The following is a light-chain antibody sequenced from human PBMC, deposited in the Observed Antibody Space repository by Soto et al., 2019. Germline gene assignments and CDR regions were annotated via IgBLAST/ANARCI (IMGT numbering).Light chain of an antibody. Sequence: DIQMTQSPSSLSASVGDRVTITCRASQTISDYLNWYQQKPGKAPKLLIYGAFSLQSGVPSRFSGSESGTDFTLTIRSLQPEDFATYYCQQSYRTPLTFGQGTRVEIK. CDR1: QTISDY. CDR2: GAF. V-gene: IGKV1-39*01. CDR3: QQSYRTPLT. J-gene: IGKJ1*01.